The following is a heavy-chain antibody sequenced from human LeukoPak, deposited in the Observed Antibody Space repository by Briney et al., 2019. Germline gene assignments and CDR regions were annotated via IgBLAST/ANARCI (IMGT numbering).Heavy chain of an antibody. CDR2: IYPGDSDT. D-gene: IGHD5-24*01. V-gene: IGHV5-51*01. J-gene: IGHJ6*03. CDR3: ARSRLTIDYYYYYMDV. CDR1: GYSFTSYW. Sequence: GESLKISCKGSGYSFTSYWIGWVRQMPGKGLEWMGIIYPGDSDTRYSPSFQGQVTIPADKSISTAYLQWSSLKASDTAMYYWARSRLTIDYYYYYMDVWGKGTTVTVSS.